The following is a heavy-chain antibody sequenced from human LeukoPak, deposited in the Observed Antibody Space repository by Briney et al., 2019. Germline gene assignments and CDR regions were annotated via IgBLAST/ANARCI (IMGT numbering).Heavy chain of an antibody. CDR3: GRAKRVQPTKKSSSGLDY. CDR2: MNPNSGNT. Sequence: ASVKVSCKASGYTFTSYYMHWVRQATGQGLEWMGWMNPNSGNTGYAQKFQGRVTMTRNTSISTAYMELSSLRSEDTAVYYCGRAKRVQPTKKSSSGLDYWGQGTLVTVSS. J-gene: IGHJ4*02. D-gene: IGHD6-13*01. V-gene: IGHV1-8*02. CDR1: GYTFTSYY.